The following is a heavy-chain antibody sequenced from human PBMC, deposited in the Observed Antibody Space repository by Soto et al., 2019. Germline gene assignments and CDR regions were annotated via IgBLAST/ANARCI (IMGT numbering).Heavy chain of an antibody. CDR1: GGSISSGDYY. CDR2: IYYSGST. Sequence: PSETLSLTCTVSGGSISSGDYYWSWIRQPPGKGLEWIGYIYYSGSTYYNPSLKSRVTISADTSNNQFSLQLSSVTAADTAVYFCARLVDPCGGYCTSLVYSDYWGRGTLVTVSS. D-gene: IGHD2-21*02. CDR3: ARLVDPCGGYCTSLVYSDY. V-gene: IGHV4-30-4*01. J-gene: IGHJ4*02.